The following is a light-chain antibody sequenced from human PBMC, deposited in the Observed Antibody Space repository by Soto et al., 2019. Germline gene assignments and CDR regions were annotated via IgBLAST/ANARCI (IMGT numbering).Light chain of an antibody. CDR2: GIA. CDR1: SSNIGASFD. CDR3: RSFDSSLSASV. J-gene: IGLJ2*01. V-gene: IGLV1-40*01. Sequence: QSVLTQSPSVSGAPGESITISCAGSSSNIGASFDVHWYYQVQAAAPTLLITGIANRQPGVPDRFSGSKSGTSAFLTISGLHPEDEGRYYCRSFDSSLSASVFGGGTKVTVL.